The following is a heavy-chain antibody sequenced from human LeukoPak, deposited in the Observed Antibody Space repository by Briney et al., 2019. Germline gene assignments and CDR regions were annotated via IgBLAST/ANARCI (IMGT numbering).Heavy chain of an antibody. CDR1: GFTFTNYG. Sequence: QPGGSLRLSCAASGFTFTNYGMNWVRQAPGKGLEWVSSISGSGSSTYYADSVKGRFTVSRDNSKNTLYLQMNSLRAEDTAVYYCASSGSYFYYFDYWGQGTLVTVSS. V-gene: IGHV3-23*01. J-gene: IGHJ4*02. CDR2: ISGSGSST. D-gene: IGHD1-26*01. CDR3: ASSGSYFYYFDY.